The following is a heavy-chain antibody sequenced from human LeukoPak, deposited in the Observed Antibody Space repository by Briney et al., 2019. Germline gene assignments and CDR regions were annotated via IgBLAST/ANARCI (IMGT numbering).Heavy chain of an antibody. D-gene: IGHD3-22*01. Sequence: PSETLSLTCTVSGGSISSYYWSWIRQPPGKGLEWIGYIYYSGSTNYNPSLKSRVTISVDTSKNQFSLKLSSVTAADTAVYYCARVSARSGYYIWYFDLWGRGTLVTVSS. J-gene: IGHJ2*01. CDR1: GGSISSYY. V-gene: IGHV4-59*01. CDR2: IYYSGST. CDR3: ARVSARSGYYIWYFDL.